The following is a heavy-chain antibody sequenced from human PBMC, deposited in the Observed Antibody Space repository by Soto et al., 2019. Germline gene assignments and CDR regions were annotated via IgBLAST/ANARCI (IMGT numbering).Heavy chain of an antibody. Sequence: KPSETLSLTCTVSGGSISSSSYYWGWIRQPPGKGLEWIGSIYYSGSTYYNPSLKSRVTISVDTSKNQFSLKLSSVTAADTAVYYCARHTTGYDYVWGSYRYFDYWGQGTLVTVSS. D-gene: IGHD3-16*02. CDR1: GGSISSSSYY. J-gene: IGHJ4*02. CDR2: IYYSGST. V-gene: IGHV4-39*01. CDR3: ARHTTGYDYVWGSYRYFDY.